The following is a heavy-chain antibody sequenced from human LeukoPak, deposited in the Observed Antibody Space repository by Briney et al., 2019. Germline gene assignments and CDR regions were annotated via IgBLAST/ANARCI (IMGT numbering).Heavy chain of an antibody. Sequence: GGSLRLSCAASGFTFSSYAMSWVRQAPGKGLEWVSAISGSGGSTYYEDSVKGRFTISRDNSKNTLYLQMNSLRAEDTAVYYCARSGLWFGESGYFQHWGQGTLVTVSS. CDR2: ISGSGGST. J-gene: IGHJ1*01. CDR3: ARSGLWFGESGYFQH. D-gene: IGHD3-10*01. V-gene: IGHV3-23*01. CDR1: GFTFSSYA.